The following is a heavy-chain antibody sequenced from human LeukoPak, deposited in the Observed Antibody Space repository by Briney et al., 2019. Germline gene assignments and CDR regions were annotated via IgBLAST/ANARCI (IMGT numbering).Heavy chain of an antibody. CDR1: GYTFTAYY. CDR3: ARDGGLDY. J-gene: IGHJ4*02. CDR2: INPNNGDT. Sequence: ASVKVSCKASGYTFTAYYMHWLRQAPGQGLGWMGWINPNNGDTNYAQKFQGRVTMTRDTSITTAYMELNRLKSDDTAVFYCARDGGLDYWGQGTLVTVSS. D-gene: IGHD3-10*01. V-gene: IGHV1-2*02.